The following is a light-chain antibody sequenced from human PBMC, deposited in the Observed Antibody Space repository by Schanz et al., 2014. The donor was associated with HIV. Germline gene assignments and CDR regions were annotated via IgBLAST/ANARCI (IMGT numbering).Light chain of an antibody. Sequence: EIVLTQSPGTLSLSPGERATLSCRASQSVGSNYLAWYQQKPGQSPRLLIYSASSRATGIPDRFSGSGSGTDFTLTISGLEPEDFAVYYCQQYGNSPFTFGPGTKVDIK. V-gene: IGKV3-20*01. CDR3: QQYGNSPFT. CDR2: SAS. J-gene: IGKJ3*01. CDR1: QSVGSNY.